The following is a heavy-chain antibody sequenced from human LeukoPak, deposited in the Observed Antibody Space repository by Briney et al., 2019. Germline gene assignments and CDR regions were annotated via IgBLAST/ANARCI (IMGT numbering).Heavy chain of an antibody. D-gene: IGHD5-24*01. J-gene: IGHJ3*02. V-gene: IGHV4-39*07. CDR3: ARDGVEMATIDAFDI. Sequence: PSETLSLTCTVSGGSISSDTSHWGWIRQPPGKGLEWIGSIHYTGRTYYNPSLKSRVTISVDTSKNQFSLKLSSVTAADTAVYYCARDGVEMATIDAFDIWGQGTMVTVSS. CDR2: IHYTGRT. CDR1: GGSISSDTSH.